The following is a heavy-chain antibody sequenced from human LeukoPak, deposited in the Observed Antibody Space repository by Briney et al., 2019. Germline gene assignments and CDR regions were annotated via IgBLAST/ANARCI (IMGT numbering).Heavy chain of an antibody. CDR3: ARGAAGYSYG. CDR2: IYYSGST. J-gene: IGHJ4*02. D-gene: IGHD5-18*01. V-gene: IGHV4-59*01. Sequence: PSETLSLTCTVSGGSISSYYWSWIRQPPGKGREWSGDIYYSGSTNYNPSLKSRVTISIDTSKNQSSLRLSSVTAPDTAVYYCARGAAGYSYGWGEGTLVTVSS. CDR1: GGSISSYY.